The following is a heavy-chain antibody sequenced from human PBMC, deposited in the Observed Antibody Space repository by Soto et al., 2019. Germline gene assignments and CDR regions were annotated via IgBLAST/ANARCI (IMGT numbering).Heavy chain of an antibody. V-gene: IGHV3-30*18. CDR3: AKDYGYSGYGYFYYYYGMDV. D-gene: IGHD5-12*01. CDR2: ISYDGSNK. CDR1: GFTFSSYG. J-gene: IGHJ6*02. Sequence: SLRLSCAASGFTFSSYGMHWVRQAPGKGLEWVAVISYDGSNKYYADSVKGRFTISRDNSKNTLYLQMNSLRAEDTAVYYCAKDYGYSGYGYFYYYYGMDVWGQGTTVTVSS.